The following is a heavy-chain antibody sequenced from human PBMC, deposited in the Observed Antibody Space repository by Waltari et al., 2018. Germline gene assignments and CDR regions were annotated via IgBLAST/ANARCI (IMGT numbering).Heavy chain of an antibody. V-gene: IGHV3-21*01. J-gene: IGHJ4*02. CDR1: GLNFRRCS. D-gene: IGHD2-15*01. Sequence: EVQLVESGGGLVKPGGSLRLSGVVSGLNFRRCSMNWVRQAPGKGLEWVSYISDGSDYSYYADSVKGRFTISRDNAKNSLYLQMNRLRTDDTAVYYCARDFYCSDGRCTDYWGQGTLVTVSS. CDR2: ISDGSDYS. CDR3: ARDFYCSDGRCTDY.